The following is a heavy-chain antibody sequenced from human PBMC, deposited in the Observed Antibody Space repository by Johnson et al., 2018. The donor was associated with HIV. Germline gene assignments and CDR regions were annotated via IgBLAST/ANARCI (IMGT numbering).Heavy chain of an antibody. CDR3: ARDAPRIDAFDM. Sequence: QEKLVESGGGVVQPGRSLRLSCAASGFTFSSYGMHWVRQAPGKGLEWVAVISYDGSNKYYADSVKGRFTISRDNSKNTLYLQMNSLRAEETAVYYCARDAPRIDAFDMWGQGTMVTVSS. V-gene: IGHV3-30*19. CDR1: GFTFSSYG. CDR2: ISYDGSNK. J-gene: IGHJ3*02.